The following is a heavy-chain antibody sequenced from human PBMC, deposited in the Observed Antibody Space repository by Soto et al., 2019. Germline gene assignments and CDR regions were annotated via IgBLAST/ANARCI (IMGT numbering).Heavy chain of an antibody. J-gene: IGHJ6*02. V-gene: IGHV4-30-4*01. CDR3: ARDTVVRGVITEYYYYGMDV. Sequence: PSETLSLTCTVSGGSISSGDYYWSWIRQPPGKGLDWIGYIYYSGSTYYNPSLKSRVTISVDTSKNQFSLKLSSVTAADTAVYYCARDTVVRGVITEYYYYGMDVWGQGTTVTVSS. D-gene: IGHD3-10*01. CDR1: GGSISSGDYY. CDR2: IYYSGST.